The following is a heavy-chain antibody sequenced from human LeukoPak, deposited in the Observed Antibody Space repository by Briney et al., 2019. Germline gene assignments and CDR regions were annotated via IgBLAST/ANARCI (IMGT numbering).Heavy chain of an antibody. D-gene: IGHD3-3*01. J-gene: IGHJ4*02. V-gene: IGHV3-15*01. CDR1: GFTFSNAW. CDR3: TTVPPWSGYPPYFGY. CDR2: IKSKTDGGTT. Sequence: GGSLRLSCAASGFTFSNAWMSWVRQAPGKGLEWVGRIKSKTDGGTTDYAAPVKGRFTISRDDSKNTLYLLMNSLKTEDTAVYYCTTVPPWSGYPPYFGYWGQGTLVTVSS.